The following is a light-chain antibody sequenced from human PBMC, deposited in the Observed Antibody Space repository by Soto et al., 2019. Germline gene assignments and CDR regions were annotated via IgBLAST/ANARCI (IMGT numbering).Light chain of an antibody. CDR3: SSFTRIITLV. CDR1: SSDVGGYRY. V-gene: IGLV2-14*01. Sequence: QSALTQPASVSGSPGQSITISCTGTSSDVGGYRYVSWYQHHPGKAPKLLIYEVSNRPSGVSNRFSGSKSGNTASLTISGLQADDEADYYCSSFTRIITLVFGTGTKLTVL. CDR2: EVS. J-gene: IGLJ1*01.